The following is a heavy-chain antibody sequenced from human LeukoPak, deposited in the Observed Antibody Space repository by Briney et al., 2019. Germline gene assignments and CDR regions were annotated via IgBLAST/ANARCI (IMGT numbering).Heavy chain of an antibody. D-gene: IGHD5-18*01. Sequence: SETLSLTCTVSGGSISSSSYYWGWIRQPPGKGLEWIGSIYYSGSTYYNPSLKSRVTISVDTSKNQYSLKLSSVTAADTAVYYCARLYSYGSNFDYWGQGTLVTVSS. CDR3: ARLYSYGSNFDY. CDR2: IYYSGST. V-gene: IGHV4-39*01. J-gene: IGHJ4*02. CDR1: GGSISSSSYY.